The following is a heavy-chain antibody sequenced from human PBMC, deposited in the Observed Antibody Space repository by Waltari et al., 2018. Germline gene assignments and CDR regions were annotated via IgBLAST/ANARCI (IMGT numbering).Heavy chain of an antibody. CDR1: GYIFTGNY. D-gene: IGHD6-13*01. Sequence: QVLLVQSGAEVKRPGASVKLSCKTSGYIFTGNYMHWVRQAPGLGLEWMGLINPSGGDTGYAVKFQGRVNMTMDTATSTVYMELASLTSDDTAVYFCAREKRPPAGGSGRGYWFDPWGQGTQVIVSS. CDR2: INPSGGDT. V-gene: IGHV1-46*01. CDR3: AREKRPPAGGSGRGYWFDP. J-gene: IGHJ5*02.